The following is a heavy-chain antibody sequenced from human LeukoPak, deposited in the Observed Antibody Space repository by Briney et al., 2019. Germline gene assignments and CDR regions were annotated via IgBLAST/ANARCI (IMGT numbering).Heavy chain of an antibody. Sequence: GASVKVSCRASAYTFTGYYIHWVRQAPGQGLAWMGWINPNTGVTNYPQKFQGRVTMTRDTSISTAYMELSRLRSDDTAVYYCARGRHQGYCGGDYYSPYFEYWGQGTLVTVSS. CDR3: ARGRHQGYCGGDYYSPYFEY. J-gene: IGHJ4*02. CDR2: INPNTGVT. D-gene: IGHD2-21*01. CDR1: AYTFTGYY. V-gene: IGHV1-2*02.